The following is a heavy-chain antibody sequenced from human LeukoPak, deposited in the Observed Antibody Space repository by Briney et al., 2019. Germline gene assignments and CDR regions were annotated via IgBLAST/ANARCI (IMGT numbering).Heavy chain of an antibody. CDR3: TTDYPSTAVAGAGDWFDP. D-gene: IGHD6-19*01. V-gene: IGHV3-15*07. CDR1: GFTFSGYA. CDR2: IKSKIDGGTT. Sequence: PGRSLRLSCAASGFTFSGYAMHWVRQAPGKGLEWVGRIKSKIDGGTTDYAAPVKGRFTISRDDSKNTLYLQMNSLKTEDTAVYYCTTDYPSTAVAGAGDWFDPWGQGTLVTVSS. J-gene: IGHJ5*02.